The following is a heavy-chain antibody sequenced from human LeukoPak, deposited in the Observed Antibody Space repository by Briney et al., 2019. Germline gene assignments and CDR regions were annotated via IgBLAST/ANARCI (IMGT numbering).Heavy chain of an antibody. D-gene: IGHD6-13*01. CDR3: ARTTRWYSPDAFDI. V-gene: IGHV4-34*01. CDR1: GGSFSGYY. CDR2: INHSGST. Sequence: PSETLSLTCAVHGGSFSGYYWSWIRQPPGKGLEWIGEINHSGSTNYNPSLKSRVTISVDTSKNQFSLKLSSVTAADTAVYYCARTTRWYSPDAFDIWGQGTMVTVSS. J-gene: IGHJ3*02.